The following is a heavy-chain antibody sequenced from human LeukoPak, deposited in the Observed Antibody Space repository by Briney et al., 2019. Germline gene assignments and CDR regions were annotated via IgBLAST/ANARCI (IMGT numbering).Heavy chain of an antibody. CDR1: GFTFGDYA. CDR2: IRSKAYGGTT. V-gene: IGHV3-49*04. J-gene: IGHJ4*02. D-gene: IGHD3-22*01. Sequence: GGSLRLSCTASGFTFGDYAMSWVRQAPGKGLEWVGFIRSKAYGGTTEYAASVKGRFTISRDDSKSIAYLQMNSLKTEDTAVYYCTRDLLMYYCDSSAQHGFGYWGQGTLVTVSS. CDR3: TRDLLMYYCDSSAQHGFGY.